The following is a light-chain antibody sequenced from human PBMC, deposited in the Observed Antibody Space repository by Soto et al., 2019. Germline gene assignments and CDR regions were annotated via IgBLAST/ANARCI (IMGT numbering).Light chain of an antibody. CDR1: NIGSKS. V-gene: IGLV3-21*04. Sequence: SYVLTQAPPVSVAPGKTATITCGGNNIGSKSVHWYQQKPGQAPVLVIFYDSDRPSGISERFSGSNSGNTATLTISRVEAGDEANYYCQVCDIGTGVVFGGGTKLTVL. CDR3: QVCDIGTGVV. J-gene: IGLJ2*01. CDR2: YDS.